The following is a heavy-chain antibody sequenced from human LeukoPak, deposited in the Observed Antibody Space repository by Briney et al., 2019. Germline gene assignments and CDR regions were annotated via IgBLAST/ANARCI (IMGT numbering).Heavy chain of an antibody. J-gene: IGHJ4*02. CDR3: ARAISRDGYNDPFDY. D-gene: IGHD5-24*01. CDR1: GYTFTSYG. CDR2: ISAYNDNT. Sequence: ASVKVSCKASGYTFTSYGISWVRQAPGQGPEWMGWISAYNDNTNYVQELQGRVTMTTDTSTSTAYMELRSLRSDDTAVYYCARAISRDGYNDPFDYWGQGSLVTVS. V-gene: IGHV1-18*01.